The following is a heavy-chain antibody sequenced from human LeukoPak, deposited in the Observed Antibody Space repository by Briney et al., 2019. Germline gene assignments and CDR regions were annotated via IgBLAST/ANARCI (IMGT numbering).Heavy chain of an antibody. CDR1: GFTFADYA. Sequence: GRPLRLSCTTSGFTFADYAMTWVRQAPGKGLESVGFIRSEAYGGAAEYAASVKGRFTISRHDSKSIAYLQMNSLKTEDTAVYYCTRAVYCSGGSCSFDPWGQGTLVTVSS. CDR2: IRSEAYGGAA. V-gene: IGHV3-49*04. D-gene: IGHD2-15*01. J-gene: IGHJ5*02. CDR3: TRAVYCSGGSCSFDP.